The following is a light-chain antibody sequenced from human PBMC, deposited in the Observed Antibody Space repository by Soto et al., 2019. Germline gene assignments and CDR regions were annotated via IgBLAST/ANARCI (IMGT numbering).Light chain of an antibody. V-gene: IGLV1-47*01. CDR2: RND. J-gene: IGLJ2*01. CDR1: SSNIGSNY. CDR3: AAWDDSLSGVV. Sequence: QSVLTQSPSASGAPGQRVTISCSGSSSNIGSNYLYWYQQLPGTAPKLLIYRNDQRPSGVPDRFSGSKSGTSASLAISGLRSEDEADYYCAAWDDSLSGVVFGGGTQLTVL.